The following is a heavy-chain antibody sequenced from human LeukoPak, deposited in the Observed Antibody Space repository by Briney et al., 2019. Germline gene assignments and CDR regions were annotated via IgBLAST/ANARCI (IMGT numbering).Heavy chain of an antibody. D-gene: IGHD3-10*01. V-gene: IGHV1-69*01. CDR1: GGTFSSYA. CDR2: IIPIFGTA. CDR3: ARSGSNVRWFGELLENWFDP. J-gene: IGHJ5*02. Sequence: SVKVSCKASGGTFSSYAISWVRQAPGQGLEWMGGIIPIFGTANYAQKFQGRVTITADESTSTAYMELSSLRSEDTAVYYCARSGSNVRWFGELLENWFDPWGQGTLVTVSS.